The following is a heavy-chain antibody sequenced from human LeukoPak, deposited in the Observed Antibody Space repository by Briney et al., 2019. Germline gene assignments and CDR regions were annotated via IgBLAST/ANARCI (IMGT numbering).Heavy chain of an antibody. CDR3: ARDVSDFWSGYRKTYYYMDV. J-gene: IGHJ6*03. CDR1: GYTFTGYY. D-gene: IGHD3-3*01. V-gene: IGHV1-2*02. CDR2: INPNSGGT. Sequence: ASVKVSCKASGYTFTGYYMHWVRQAPGQGLEWMGWINPNSGGTNYAQKFQGRVTMTRDTSISTAYMELSRLRSDDTAVYYCARDVSDFWSGYRKTYYYMDVWGKGTTVTVSS.